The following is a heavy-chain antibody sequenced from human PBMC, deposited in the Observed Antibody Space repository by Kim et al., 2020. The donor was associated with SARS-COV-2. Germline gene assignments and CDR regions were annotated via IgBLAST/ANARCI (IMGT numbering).Heavy chain of an antibody. D-gene: IGHD3-10*01. Sequence: GGSLRLSCAASDCISSDSGLHWVRQAPGRGLVWISRIGSDGSASRYADSVKGRFTIARDSAKNTLYLQMNSLRVEDTAVYYCARGTSHAFDRWGQGSLVTVSS. CDR3: ARGTSHAFDR. CDR2: IGSDGSAS. J-gene: IGHJ5*02. V-gene: IGHV3-74*01. CDR1: DCISSDSG.